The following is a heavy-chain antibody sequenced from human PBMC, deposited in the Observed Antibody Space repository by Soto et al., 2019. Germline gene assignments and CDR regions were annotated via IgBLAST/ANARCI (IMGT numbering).Heavy chain of an antibody. D-gene: IGHD6-19*01. CDR2: ISDSGATS. Sequence: PGGSLRLSCVASGFSLSSHAVSWVRQTPEKGLEWVSSISDSGATSSHADSVKGRFTISRDNAKESLYLQMNSLRVEDTAVYYCVRDRSIAVPTSIDYWGHGTLVTVSS. CDR1: GFSLSSHA. J-gene: IGHJ4*01. V-gene: IGHV3-23*01. CDR3: VRDRSIAVPTSIDY.